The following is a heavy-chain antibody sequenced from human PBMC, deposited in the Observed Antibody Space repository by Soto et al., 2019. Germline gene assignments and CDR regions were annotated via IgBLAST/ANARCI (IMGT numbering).Heavy chain of an antibody. CDR2: FYYTGST. Sequence: QVQLQESGPGLVKPSETLSLTCNVSGGSISDFYWSWIRQSPGKRLEWIGYFYYTGSTNYNPALTGRVTISLDTSKNQFSLKVRSVTAADTAVYYCARGGGYDFRSSQAPPIDVWGQGTTVTVSS. D-gene: IGHD3-3*01. V-gene: IGHV4-59*01. J-gene: IGHJ6*02. CDR1: GGSISDFY. CDR3: ARGGGYDFRSSQAPPIDV.